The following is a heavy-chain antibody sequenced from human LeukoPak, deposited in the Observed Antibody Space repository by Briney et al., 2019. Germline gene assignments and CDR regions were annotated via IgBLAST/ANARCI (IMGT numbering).Heavy chain of an antibody. D-gene: IGHD6-19*01. J-gene: IGHJ5*02. CDR3: AKGKVGSSGWDNWFDP. CDR1: GFTFSNYG. Sequence: GGSLRLSCAASGFTFSNYGIHWVRQAPGKGLEWVAVISYDGNNKYYADSVKGRFTISRDNSKNTLFLQMNSLRAEDTAVYYCAKGKVGSSGWDNWFDPWGQGTLVTVSS. V-gene: IGHV3-30*18. CDR2: ISYDGNNK.